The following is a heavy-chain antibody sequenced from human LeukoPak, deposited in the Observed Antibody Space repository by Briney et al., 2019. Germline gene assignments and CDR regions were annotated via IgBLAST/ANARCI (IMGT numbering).Heavy chain of an antibody. CDR2: IYYSGGT. J-gene: IGHJ4*02. D-gene: IGHD5-18*01. Sequence: SETLSLTCTVSGGSISSSYYWGWIRPPPGKGLAWIGNIYYSGGTYYHPSLKSRVTISVDTSKNQFSLKLSSVTAADTAVYYCTREGPEYSFSDYWGQGTLVTVSS. V-gene: IGHV4-39*02. CDR3: TREGPEYSFSDY. CDR1: GGSISSSYY.